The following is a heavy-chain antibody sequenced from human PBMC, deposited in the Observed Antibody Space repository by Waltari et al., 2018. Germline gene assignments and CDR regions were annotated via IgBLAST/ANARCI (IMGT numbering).Heavy chain of an antibody. J-gene: IGHJ4*02. CDR3: ATPFYNWDDPLHS. V-gene: IGHV3-23*01. CDR2: ITVGDDT. CDR1: GLTFSNYA. D-gene: IGHD1-20*01. Sequence: EVQLLESGGDLVKPGGSLRLSCAASGLTFSNYAINWVRLAPGTGLEWVSAITVGDDTYYADSVKGRFTISRDTSKDTVHLQMNGLRAEDTAVYYCATPFYNWDDPLHSWGQGTLVTVSS.